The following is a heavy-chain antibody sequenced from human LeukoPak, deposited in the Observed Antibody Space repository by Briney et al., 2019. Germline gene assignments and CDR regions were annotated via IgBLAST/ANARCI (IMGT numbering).Heavy chain of an antibody. J-gene: IGHJ4*02. D-gene: IGHD1-26*01. CDR2: IWYDGSNK. CDR1: GFTFSSYG. Sequence: GGSLRLSCAASGFTFSSYGMRWVSQAPGKGLEWVAVIWYDGSNKYYADSVKGRFTISRDNSKNTLYLQMNSLRAEDTAVYYCAREIRSYSPSYFDYWGQGTLVTVSS. V-gene: IGHV3-33*01. CDR3: AREIRSYSPSYFDY.